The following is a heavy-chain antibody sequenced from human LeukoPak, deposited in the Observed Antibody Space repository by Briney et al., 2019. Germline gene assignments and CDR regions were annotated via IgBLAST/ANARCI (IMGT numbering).Heavy chain of an antibody. J-gene: IGHJ4*02. CDR2: ISPSGGST. D-gene: IGHD3-9*01. Sequence: GASVKVSCKASGYTFTNYYLHWVRQAPGQGLEWMGTISPSGGSTTYALKFQGRVTMTWDTSTSTVYMELTSLRSEDTAVYYCARGLRYFDWTQYYLDYWGQGTLVSVSS. CDR3: ARGLRYFDWTQYYLDY. CDR1: GYTFTNYY. V-gene: IGHV1-46*01.